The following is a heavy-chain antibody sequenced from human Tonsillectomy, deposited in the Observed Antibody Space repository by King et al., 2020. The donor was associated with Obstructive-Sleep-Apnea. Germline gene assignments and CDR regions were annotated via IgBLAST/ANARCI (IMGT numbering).Heavy chain of an antibody. V-gene: IGHV3-20*01. CDR3: AREYSSGNY. CDR1: GFNFGDDG. J-gene: IGHJ4*02. D-gene: IGHD3-10*01. Sequence: VQLVESGGDVVRPGGSLRLSCAASGFNFGDDGMSWVRQAPGKGLEWGSGINWNGDSKGYADSVKGRFTISRDNAKNLLYLQMNSLRAEDTALYHCAREYSSGNYWGQGTLVTVSS. CDR2: INWNGDSK.